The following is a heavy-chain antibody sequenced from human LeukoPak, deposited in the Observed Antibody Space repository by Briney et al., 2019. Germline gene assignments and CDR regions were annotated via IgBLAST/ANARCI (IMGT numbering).Heavy chain of an antibody. V-gene: IGHV3-64*01. CDR3: ARDTIAAAGNKYYYYYMDV. J-gene: IGHJ6*03. CDR2: ISSNGGST. D-gene: IGHD6-13*01. Sequence: TGGSLRLSCAASGFTFSSYAMHWVRQAPGKGLEYASAISSNGGSTYYANSVKGRFTISRDNSKNTLYLQMGSLRAEDMAVYYCARDTIAAAGNKYYYYYMDVWGKGTTVTVSS. CDR1: GFTFSSYA.